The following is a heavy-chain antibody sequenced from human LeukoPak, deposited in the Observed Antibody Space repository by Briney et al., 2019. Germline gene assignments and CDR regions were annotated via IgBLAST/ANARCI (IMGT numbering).Heavy chain of an antibody. CDR2: ISSSSSYI. CDR3: ARDDLGATKFDY. CDR1: GFTFSSYS. Sequence: PGGSLRLSCAASGFTFSSYSMNWVRQAPGKGLEWVSSISSSSSYIYYADSVKGRFTISRDNAKNSLYLQMNSLRAEDTAVYYCARDDLGATKFDYWGQGTLVTVFS. D-gene: IGHD1-26*01. V-gene: IGHV3-21*01. J-gene: IGHJ4*02.